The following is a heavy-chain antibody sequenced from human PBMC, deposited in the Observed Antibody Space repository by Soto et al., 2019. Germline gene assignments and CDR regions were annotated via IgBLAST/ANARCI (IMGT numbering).Heavy chain of an antibody. CDR2: ISYDGSNK. V-gene: IGHV3-30-3*01. Sequence: QVQLVESGGGVVQPGRSLRLSCAASGFTFSSYAMHWVRQAPGKGLEWVAVISYDGSNKYYADSVKGRFTISRDNSKNTLYLQLNSLRAEDTAVHYCERDRIYSSSWYDYWGQGPLVTVSS. D-gene: IGHD6-13*01. J-gene: IGHJ4*02. CDR3: ERDRIYSSSWYDY. CDR1: GFTFSSYA.